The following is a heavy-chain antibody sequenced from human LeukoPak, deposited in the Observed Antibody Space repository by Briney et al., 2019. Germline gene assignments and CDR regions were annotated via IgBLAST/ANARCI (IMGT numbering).Heavy chain of an antibody. D-gene: IGHD2-15*01. CDR2: IYYSGST. V-gene: IGHV4-30-4*01. J-gene: IGHJ5*02. Sequence: SETLSLTSTVSGGSISSGDYYWSWIRQPPGKGLEWIGYIYYSGSTYYNPSLKSRVTISVDTSKNQFSLKLSSVTAADTAVYYCARGPGGSFDNWFDPWGQGTLVTVPS. CDR1: GGSISSGDYY. CDR3: ARGPGGSFDNWFDP.